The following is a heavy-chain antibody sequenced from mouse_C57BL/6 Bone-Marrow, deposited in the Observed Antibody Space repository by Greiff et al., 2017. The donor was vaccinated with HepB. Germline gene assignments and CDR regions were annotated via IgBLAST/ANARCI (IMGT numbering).Heavy chain of an antibody. D-gene: IGHD2-3*01. V-gene: IGHV1-53*01. Sequence: QVQLKQPGTELVKPGASVKLSCKASGYTFTSYWMHWVKQRPGQGLEWIGNINPSNGGTNYNEKFKSKATLTVDKSSSTAYMQLSSLTSEDSAVYYCARGRLDGYWYFDVWGTGTTVTVSS. CDR1: GYTFTSYW. CDR3: ARGRLDGYWYFDV. CDR2: INPSNGGT. J-gene: IGHJ1*03.